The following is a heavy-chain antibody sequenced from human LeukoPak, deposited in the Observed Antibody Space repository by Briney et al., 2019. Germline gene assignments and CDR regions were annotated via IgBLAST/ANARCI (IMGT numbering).Heavy chain of an antibody. CDR2: INDSGST. Sequence: SETLSLTCAGYGGSFSGYYWSWIRQPPGKGLEWIGEINDSGSTKYIPCLKSRVTISVDTSKQQFSLKVNSVTAADTAVYYCARGGLNSNYFDSWGQGTLVTVSS. CDR1: GGSFSGYY. J-gene: IGHJ4*02. D-gene: IGHD4-11*01. CDR3: ARGGLNSNYFDS. V-gene: IGHV4-34*01.